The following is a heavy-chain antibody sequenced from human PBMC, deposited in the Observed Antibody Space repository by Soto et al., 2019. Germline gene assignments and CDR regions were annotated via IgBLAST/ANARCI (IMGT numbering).Heavy chain of an antibody. V-gene: IGHV5-51*01. CDR1: GYSFANHW. Sequence: GEPLKISSKGSGYSFANHWIGWVRKMPGKGLDWMGIIYPGDSDTRYSPSFQGQVTISADKSISTAYLQWSSLKASDTAVYYCARDLMGSYRDFDYWGQGTLVTVSS. CDR3: ARDLMGSYRDFDY. J-gene: IGHJ4*02. CDR2: IYPGDSDT. D-gene: IGHD3-16*02.